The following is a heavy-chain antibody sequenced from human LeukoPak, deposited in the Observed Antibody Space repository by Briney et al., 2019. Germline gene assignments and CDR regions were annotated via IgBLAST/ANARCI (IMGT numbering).Heavy chain of an antibody. J-gene: IGHJ5*02. D-gene: IGHD3-10*01. CDR1: GGSFSGYY. Sequence: KPSETLSLTCAVYGGSFSGYYWSWIRQPRGKGLEWIGEINHSGSTNYNPSLKSRVTISVDTSKNQFSLKLSSVTAADTAVYYCARGPIGTMVLGWFDPWGQGTLVTVSS. CDR3: ARGPIGTMVLGWFDP. V-gene: IGHV4-34*01. CDR2: INHSGST.